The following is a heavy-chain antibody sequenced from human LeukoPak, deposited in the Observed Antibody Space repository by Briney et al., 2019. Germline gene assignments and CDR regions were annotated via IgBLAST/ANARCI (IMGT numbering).Heavy chain of an antibody. Sequence: GGSLRLSCAASGFIFSDYYMGWVRQAPGKGLEWVSTIRSGSGTSTYYADSVKGRFTISRDNSENTLYLQMNSLRAEDTAVYYCAKRGPPYSGYEYYLDYWGQGTQVTVSS. J-gene: IGHJ4*02. CDR1: GFIFSDYY. D-gene: IGHD5-12*01. CDR2: IRSGSGTST. V-gene: IGHV3-23*01. CDR3: AKRGPPYSGYEYYLDY.